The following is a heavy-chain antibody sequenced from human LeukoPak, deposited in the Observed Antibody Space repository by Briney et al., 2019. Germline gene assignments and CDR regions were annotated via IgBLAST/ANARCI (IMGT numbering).Heavy chain of an antibody. D-gene: IGHD7-27*01. CDR1: GFTFSSYW. J-gene: IGHJ6*02. CDR2: IKDDGSEK. CDR3: TTWGSGMDV. Sequence: SGGSLRLSCAASGFTFSSYWMSWVRQAPGKGLEWVANIKDDGSEKYYVDSVKGRLTISRDNAKNSLYLQMSSLRAEDTAVYYCTTWGSGMDVWGQGATVTVSS. V-gene: IGHV3-7*03.